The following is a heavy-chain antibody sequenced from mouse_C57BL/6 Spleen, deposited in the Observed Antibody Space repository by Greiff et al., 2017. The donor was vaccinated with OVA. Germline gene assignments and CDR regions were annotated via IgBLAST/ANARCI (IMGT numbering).Heavy chain of an antibody. D-gene: IGHD2-5*01. CDR3: ARHSNSFNVGY. CDR2: IYPGDGDT. Sequence: QVQLQQSGSELVKPGASVKISCTASGYAFSSYWMNWVKQRPGKGLEWIGQIYPGDGDTNYTGKLKGQATLTADKSSSTAYMQLSGLTSEDAAVYFCARHSNSFNVGYWGQGATLTVSS. CDR1: GYAFSSYW. V-gene: IGHV1-80*01. J-gene: IGHJ2*01.